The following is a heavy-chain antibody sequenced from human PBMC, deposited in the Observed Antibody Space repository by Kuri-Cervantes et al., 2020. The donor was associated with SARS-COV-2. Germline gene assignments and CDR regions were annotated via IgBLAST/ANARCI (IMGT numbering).Heavy chain of an antibody. CDR3: ARFWEGYCSSTSCYTPRGFDY. V-gene: IGHV4-34*01. D-gene: IGHD2-2*02. J-gene: IGHJ4*02. CDR1: GGSFSGYY. Sequence: GSLRLSCAVYGGSFSGYYWSWIRQPPGKGLEWIGEINHSGSINYNPSLKSRVTISVDTSKNQFSLKLSSVTAADTAVYYCARFWEGYCSSTSCYTPRGFDYWGQGTLVTVSS. CDR2: INHSGSI.